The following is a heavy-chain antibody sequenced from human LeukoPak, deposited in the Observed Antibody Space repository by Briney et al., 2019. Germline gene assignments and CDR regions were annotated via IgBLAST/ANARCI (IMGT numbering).Heavy chain of an antibody. Sequence: LAGGSLRLSCAASGFTFSSYAMHWVRQAPGKGLEWAAVISYDGSNKFYADSVKGRFTISRDNSKNPLFLQMNSLRAEDTAVYYFAREPAQSAYSYGPDGEWGQGTLVTVSS. CDR1: GFTFSSYA. D-gene: IGHD5-18*01. J-gene: IGHJ4*02. V-gene: IGHV3-30*01. CDR2: ISYDGSNK. CDR3: AREPAQSAYSYGPDGE.